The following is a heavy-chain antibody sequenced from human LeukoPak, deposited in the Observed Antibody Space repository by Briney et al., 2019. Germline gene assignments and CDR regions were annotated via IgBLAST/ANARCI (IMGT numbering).Heavy chain of an antibody. J-gene: IGHJ4*02. CDR3: AKMPYESGNSGRFDY. CDR1: GFTFSSYA. D-gene: IGHD3-10*01. CDR2: IRDSGGST. V-gene: IGHV3-23*01. Sequence: GGSLRLSCAASGFTFSSYAMSWVRQAPGKGLEWVSGIRDSGGSTFYADSVKGRFTISRDNSKNTLYLQMNSLKPEDTAVYYCAKMPYESGNSGRFDYWGQGTLVTVSS.